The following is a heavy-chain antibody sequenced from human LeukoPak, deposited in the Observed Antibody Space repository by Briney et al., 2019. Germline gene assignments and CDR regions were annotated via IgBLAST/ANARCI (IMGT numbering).Heavy chain of an antibody. CDR3: ARRGSYDTFDI. CDR2: IHNSGRT. V-gene: IGHV4-4*08. D-gene: IGHD1-26*01. J-gene: IGHJ3*02. Sequence: PSETLSLTCSVSGGSVSSYYWSWIRQSPGKGLEWIGYIHNSGRTNYNPSLKSRVTISVDTSKNQFSLKLTSVTAADTAVFYCARRGSYDTFDIWGHGTMVTVSS. CDR1: GGSVSSYY.